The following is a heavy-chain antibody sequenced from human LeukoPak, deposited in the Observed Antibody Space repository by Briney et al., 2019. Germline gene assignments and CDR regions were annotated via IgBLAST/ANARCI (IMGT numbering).Heavy chain of an antibody. Sequence: QPGGSLRLSCAASGFTFSRYGMHWVRQAPGKGLEWVAFIRYDGSNKYYADSVKGRFTISRDNSKNTLYLQMNSLRAEDTAVYYCAWSHSGYEPQFDYWGQGTLVTVSS. CDR3: AWSHSGYEPQFDY. J-gene: IGHJ4*02. D-gene: IGHD5-12*01. CDR2: IRYDGSNK. V-gene: IGHV3-30*02. CDR1: GFTFSRYG.